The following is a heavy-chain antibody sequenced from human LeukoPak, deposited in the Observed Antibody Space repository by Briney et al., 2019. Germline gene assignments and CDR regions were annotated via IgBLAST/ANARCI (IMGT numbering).Heavy chain of an antibody. D-gene: IGHD3-3*01. J-gene: IGHJ6*03. CDR2: MNPNSGNT. V-gene: IGHV1-8*03. CDR3: ATGSDFWSGRRYYYYMDV. CDR1: GYTFTSYD. Sequence: ASVKVSCKASGYTFTSYDINWVRQATGQGLEWMGWMNPNSGNTGYAQKFQGRVIITRNTSISTAYMELSSLRSEDTAVYYCATGSDFWSGRRYYYYMDVWGKGTTVTVSS.